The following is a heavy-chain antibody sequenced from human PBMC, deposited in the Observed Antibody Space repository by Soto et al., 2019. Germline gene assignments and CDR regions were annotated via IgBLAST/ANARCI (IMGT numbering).Heavy chain of an antibody. CDR1: GGSISSSSYY. CDR3: ARASDYAFDP. D-gene: IGHD4-17*01. J-gene: IGHJ5*02. V-gene: IGHV4-39*07. CDR2: IYYSGST. Sequence: SETLSLTCTVSGGSISSSSYYWGWIRQPPGKGLEWIGSIYYSGSTYYNPSLKSRVTISVDTSKNQFSLKLSSVTAADTAVYYCARASDYAFDPRGQGTLVTVSS.